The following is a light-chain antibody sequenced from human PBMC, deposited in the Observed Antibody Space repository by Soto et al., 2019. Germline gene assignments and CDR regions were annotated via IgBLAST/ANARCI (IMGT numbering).Light chain of an antibody. Sequence: DIQMTQSPSSLSASVGDRVTITCRASQNINTYLNWYQHKPGKAPKFLTYAASSLESGVPSRFSGSGSGTDFTLTISSLHPEDFATYYCQQSDSSPLTFXGGTKVDIK. J-gene: IGKJ4*01. CDR3: QQSDSSPLT. V-gene: IGKV1-39*01. CDR2: AAS. CDR1: QNINTY.